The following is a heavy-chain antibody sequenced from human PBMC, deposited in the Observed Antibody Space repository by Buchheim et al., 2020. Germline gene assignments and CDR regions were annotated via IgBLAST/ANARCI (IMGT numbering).Heavy chain of an antibody. CDR1: GYTFTGYY. V-gene: IGHV1-2*04. CDR2: INPNSGGT. CDR3: ARDMQLLWFRPQYYYGMDV. D-gene: IGHD3-10*01. Sequence: QVRLVQSGAEVKKPGASVKVSCKASGYTFTGYYMHWVRQAPGQGLEWMGWINPNSGGTNYAQKFQGWVTMTRDTSISTAYMELSRLRSDDTAVYYCARDMQLLWFRPQYYYGMDVWGQGTT. J-gene: IGHJ6*02.